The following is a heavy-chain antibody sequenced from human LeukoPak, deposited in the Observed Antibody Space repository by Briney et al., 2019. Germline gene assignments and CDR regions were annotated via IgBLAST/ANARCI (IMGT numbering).Heavy chain of an antibody. CDR3: AKAPGSGSYRTPLRYYYMDV. CDR2: ISGSGGST. J-gene: IGHJ6*03. CDR1: GFTFSSYA. D-gene: IGHD1-26*01. Sequence: GGSLILSCAASGFTFSSYAMSWVRQAPGKGLEWVSAISGSGGSTYYADSVKGRFTISRDNSKNTLYLQMNSLRAEDTAVYYCAKAPGSGSYRTPLRYYYMDVWGKGTTVTVSS. V-gene: IGHV3-23*01.